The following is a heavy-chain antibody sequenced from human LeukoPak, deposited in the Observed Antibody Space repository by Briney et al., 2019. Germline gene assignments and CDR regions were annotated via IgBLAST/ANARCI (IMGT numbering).Heavy chain of an antibody. J-gene: IGHJ3*02. CDR3: ASRDGYNVGYDALDI. V-gene: IGHV3-53*01. Sequence: GGSLRLSCAASGFTVSSNYMSWVRQAPGKGLEWVSVIYSGGSTYYADSVKGRFTISRDNSKNTLYLQMNSLRAEDTAVYYCASRDGYNVGYDALDIWGQGTMVTVSS. CDR1: GFTVSSNY. CDR2: IYSGGST. D-gene: IGHD5-24*01.